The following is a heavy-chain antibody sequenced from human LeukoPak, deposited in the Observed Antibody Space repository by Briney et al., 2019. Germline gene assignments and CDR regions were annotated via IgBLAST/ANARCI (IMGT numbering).Heavy chain of an antibody. J-gene: IGHJ4*02. CDR3: ARDPGRGGSCYDY. CDR1: GYTFTGYY. Sequence: ASVKVSCKASGYTFTGYYMHWVRQAPGQGLEWMGWINPNSGGTNYAQKFQGRVTMTRDTSISTAYMELSRLRSDDTAVYYCARDPGRGGSCYDYWGQGTLVTVSS. D-gene: IGHD2-15*01. CDR2: INPNSGGT. V-gene: IGHV1-2*02.